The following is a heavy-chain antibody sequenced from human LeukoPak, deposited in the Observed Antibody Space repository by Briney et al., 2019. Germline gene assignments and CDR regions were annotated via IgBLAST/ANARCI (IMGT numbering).Heavy chain of an antibody. CDR3: AKDLGSNPLGMDV. CDR2: VSWNSANI. J-gene: IGHJ6*02. V-gene: IGHV3-9*01. D-gene: IGHD3-10*01. Sequence: YPGGSLRLSCAASGFAFGDYAMHWVRQAPGKGLEWVSSVSWNSANIDYADSMKGRFTISRDNAKNSLFLQISSLRAEDTAFYYCAKDLGSNPLGMDVWGQGTMVTASS. CDR1: GFAFGDYA.